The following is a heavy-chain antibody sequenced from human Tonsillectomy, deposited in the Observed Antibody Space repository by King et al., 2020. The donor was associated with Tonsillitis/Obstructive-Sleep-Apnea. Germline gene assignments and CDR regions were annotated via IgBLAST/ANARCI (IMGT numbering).Heavy chain of an antibody. CDR3: ASEVTTGAFDY. J-gene: IGHJ4*02. Sequence: VQLQESGPGLVKPSQTLSLTCTVSGGSISSSGYHWSWIRQHPGKGLEWIGYIYDSGSTYYNPSLKSRVTISVDTSKNQFSLKLRSVTAADTAVYYCASEVTTGAFDYWGQGTLVTVSS. CDR1: GGSISSSGYH. D-gene: IGHD4-17*01. CDR2: IYDSGST. V-gene: IGHV4-31*03.